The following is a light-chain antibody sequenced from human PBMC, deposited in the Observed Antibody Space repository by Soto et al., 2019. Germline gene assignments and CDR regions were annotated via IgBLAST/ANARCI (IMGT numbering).Light chain of an antibody. CDR2: DAS. CDR3: QQYSLYYNT. Sequence: DIQMTQSPSTLSASLGDGVTITCRASQSISTWLAWYQQKPGKAPKLLIYDASTLESGVPSRFSGSGSGTELTPTISSLEADEFTTSSSQQYSLYYNTHGQWTKV. J-gene: IGKJ2*01. V-gene: IGKV1-5*01. CDR1: QSISTW.